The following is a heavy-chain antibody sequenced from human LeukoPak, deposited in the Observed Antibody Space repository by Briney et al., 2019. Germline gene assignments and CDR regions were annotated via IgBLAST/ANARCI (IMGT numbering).Heavy chain of an antibody. D-gene: IGHD2-21*01. J-gene: IGHJ4*02. CDR3: AKHDEGPDEYYFDY. Sequence: PGGSLRLSCAASEFSVGSNYMTWVRQAPGKGLEWVSLIYSGGSTYYADSVKGRFTISRDNSKNTLYLQMNSLRAEDTAVYYCAKHDEGPDEYYFDYWGQGTLVTVSS. CDR2: IYSGGST. CDR1: EFSVGSNY. V-gene: IGHV3-66*01.